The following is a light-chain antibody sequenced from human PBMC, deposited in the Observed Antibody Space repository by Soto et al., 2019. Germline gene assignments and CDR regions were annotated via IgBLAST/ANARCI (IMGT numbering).Light chain of an antibody. V-gene: IGKV3-20*01. J-gene: IGKJ1*01. CDR3: QQYGSSSWT. Sequence: EIVLTQSPGTLSLSPGERATLSCRASQSVSSSFLAWYQRKPGQAPRLLIYGTTSRATGIPDRFSGSGSGTDFCLTVSRLEPEDFAVYCCQQYGSSSWTFGQGTKVEIK. CDR2: GTT. CDR1: QSVSSSF.